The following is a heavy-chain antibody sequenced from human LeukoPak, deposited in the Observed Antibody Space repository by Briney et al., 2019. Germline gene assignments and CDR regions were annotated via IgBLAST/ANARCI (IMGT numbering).Heavy chain of an antibody. CDR3: TRESQVFY. CDR2: ISSSSGTI. J-gene: IGHJ4*02. CDR1: GFTFSTYS. V-gene: IGHV3-48*04. Sequence: PGGSLRLSCAASGFTFSTYSMTWVRQAPGKGLEWVSYISSSSGTIYYADSVKGRFTISRDNAKNSLYLQMNSLRAEDTAVYYCTRESQVFYWGQGALVTVSS.